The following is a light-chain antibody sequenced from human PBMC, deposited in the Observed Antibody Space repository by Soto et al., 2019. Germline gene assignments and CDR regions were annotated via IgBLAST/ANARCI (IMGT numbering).Light chain of an antibody. CDR1: QSVSSN. V-gene: IGKV3-15*01. Sequence: EIVMTQSPATLSVSPGERATLSCRASQSVSSNLAWYQQKPGQDPRLLIYGASTRATVNPARFSRSGSETAFTLTISSLQSEDFAVYYCQQYNNWPLTFGGGTKVEI. CDR3: QQYNNWPLT. CDR2: GAS. J-gene: IGKJ4*01.